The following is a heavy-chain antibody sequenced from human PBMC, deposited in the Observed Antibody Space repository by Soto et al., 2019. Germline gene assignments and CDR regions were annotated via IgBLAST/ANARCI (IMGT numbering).Heavy chain of an antibody. V-gene: IGHV4-30-4*01. CDR1: GGSVSSGDYY. D-gene: IGHD3-22*01. Sequence: QVQLQESGPGLVNPSETLSLTCTVSGGSVSSGDYYWSWIRQPPGKDLEWIGYIYYSGSTYFAPSLTSRVSMAIDTSENQFSRKLSSVTAADTAIYYLATESSGSSPTHFAFWGRGVLGTVSS. CDR2: IYYSGST. CDR3: ATESSGSSPTHFAF. J-gene: IGHJ4*02.